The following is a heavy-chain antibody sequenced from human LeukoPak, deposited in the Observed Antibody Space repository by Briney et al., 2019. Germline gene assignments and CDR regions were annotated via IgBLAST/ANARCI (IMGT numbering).Heavy chain of an antibody. D-gene: IGHD3-16*01. Sequence: GGSLRLSCAASGFTFSSYGMHWVRQAPGKGLEWVTFIRYDGSNKDYADSVKGRFTISRDNSKKMLYVQMNGLRDEDTAVYYCAIVTGGWYPNPNWGQGTLVTVSS. CDR2: IRYDGSNK. CDR3: AIVTGGWYPNPN. J-gene: IGHJ4*02. CDR1: GFTFSSYG. V-gene: IGHV3-30*02.